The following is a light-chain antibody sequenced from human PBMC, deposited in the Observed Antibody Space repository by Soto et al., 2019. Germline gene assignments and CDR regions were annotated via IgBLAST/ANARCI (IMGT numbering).Light chain of an antibody. CDR1: QSIGDS. V-gene: IGKV1-5*01. CDR2: DAS. CDR3: QQYNSYSLT. J-gene: IGKJ4*01. Sequence: DIQMTQSPSTLSASVGDRVTITCRASQSIGDSLAWYQQRPGKAPKLLIYDASSLESGVPSRFSGSGSGTEFTLTISSLQPDDFATYYCQQYNSYSLTFGGGTKVDVK.